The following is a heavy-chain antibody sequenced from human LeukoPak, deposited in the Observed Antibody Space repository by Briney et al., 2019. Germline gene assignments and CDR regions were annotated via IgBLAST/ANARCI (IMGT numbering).Heavy chain of an antibody. CDR2: IYYSGST. V-gene: IGHV4-30-4*01. D-gene: IGHD3-22*01. J-gene: IGHJ4*02. CDR1: GGSISSGDYY. Sequence: PSETLSLTCTVSGGSISSGDYYWSWIRQPPGKGLEWIGYIYYSGSTYYNPSLKSRVTISVDTSKNQFSLKLSSVTAADTAVYYCARLKVAQYYYDSSGYRGYFDYWGQGTLVTVSS. CDR3: ARLKVAQYYYDSSGYRGYFDY.